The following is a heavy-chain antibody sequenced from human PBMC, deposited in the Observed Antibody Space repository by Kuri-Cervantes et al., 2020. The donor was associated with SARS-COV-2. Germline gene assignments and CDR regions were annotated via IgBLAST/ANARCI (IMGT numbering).Heavy chain of an antibody. CDR3: AKAGYIAAAGAYYYYYMDV. D-gene: IGHD6-13*01. V-gene: IGHV3-11*01. J-gene: IGHJ6*03. CDR1: GFTFSDYY. CDR2: ISSSGSTI. Sequence: LSLTCAASGFTFSDYYMSWIRQAPGKGLEWVSYISSSGSTIYYADSVKGRFTISRDNSKNTLYLQMNSLRAEDTAVYYCAKAGYIAAAGAYYYYYMDVWGKGTTVTVSS.